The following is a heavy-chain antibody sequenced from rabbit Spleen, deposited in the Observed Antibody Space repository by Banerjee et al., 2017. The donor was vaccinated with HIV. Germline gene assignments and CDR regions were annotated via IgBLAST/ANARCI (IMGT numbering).Heavy chain of an antibody. V-gene: IGHV1S45*01. Sequence: QEQLVESGGGLVKPGASLTLTCKASGFSFSNKAVMCWVRQAPGKGLEWIACINAVTGKAVYASWAKGRFTFSKTSSTTVTLQMTSLTAADTATYFCVRGWSGGIDNYVDYFNLWGPGTLVTVS. CDR2: INAVTGKA. CDR1: GFSFSNKAV. CDR3: VRGWSGGIDNYVDYFNL. D-gene: IGHD4-2*01. J-gene: IGHJ4*01.